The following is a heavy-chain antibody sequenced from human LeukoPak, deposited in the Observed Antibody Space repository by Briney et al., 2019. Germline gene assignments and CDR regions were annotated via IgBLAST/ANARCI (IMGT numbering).Heavy chain of an antibody. CDR2: IKQDGSEK. J-gene: IGHJ4*02. D-gene: IGHD6-19*01. CDR1: GFTFSSYW. V-gene: IGHV3-7*01. Sequence: GGSLRLSCAASGFTFSSYWMSWVRQAPGKGLEWVANIKQDGSEKYYVDSVKGRFTISRDNAKNSLYLQMNSLRAEDTAVYYCARGRYSSGRGYFDYWGQGTLVTVSS. CDR3: ARGRYSSGRGYFDY.